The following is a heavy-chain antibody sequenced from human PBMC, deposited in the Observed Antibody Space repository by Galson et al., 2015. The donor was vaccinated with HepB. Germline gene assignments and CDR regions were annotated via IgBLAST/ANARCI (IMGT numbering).Heavy chain of an antibody. J-gene: IGHJ4*02. CDR1: GFTFSSYA. V-gene: IGHV3-64D*06. CDR2: ISSNGGST. D-gene: IGHD2-15*01. Sequence: SLRLSCAASGFTFSSYAMHWVRQAPGKGLEYVSVISSNGGSTYYADSVKGRFTISRDNSKNTLYLQMSSLRAEDTAVYYCVKAPRDCSGGSCYAFLYWGQGTLVTVSS. CDR3: VKAPRDCSGGSCYAFLY.